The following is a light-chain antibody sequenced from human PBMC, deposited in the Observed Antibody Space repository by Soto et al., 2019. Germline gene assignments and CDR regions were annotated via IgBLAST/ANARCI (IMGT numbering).Light chain of an antibody. J-gene: IGKJ5*01. Sequence: EIALTQSPATLSLSPGERATLSCRASQSVTTFLAWYQQKPGQAPRLLISAASNRATGIPARFSGSGSGTDFTLTISSLEPEDFAVYYCQQRSNWPPITFGQGTRLEIK. CDR2: AAS. V-gene: IGKV3-11*01. CDR1: QSVTTF. CDR3: QQRSNWPPIT.